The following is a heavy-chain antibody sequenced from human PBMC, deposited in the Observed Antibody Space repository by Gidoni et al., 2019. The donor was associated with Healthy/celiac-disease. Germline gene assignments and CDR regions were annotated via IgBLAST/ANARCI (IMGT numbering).Heavy chain of an antibody. CDR2: ISGRGGST. CDR1: GFTFSSYA. J-gene: IGHJ4*02. CDR3: AKDQGPFGY. Sequence: EVQLLEAGGGLVEPGGSLSFSCAASGFTFSSYAMSWVSQAPGKGLEWVSAISGRGGSTYYADSVKGRFTISRDNAKNTLYLQMNSLRAEDTAVYYCAKDQGPFGYWGQGTLVTVSS. V-gene: IGHV3-23*01.